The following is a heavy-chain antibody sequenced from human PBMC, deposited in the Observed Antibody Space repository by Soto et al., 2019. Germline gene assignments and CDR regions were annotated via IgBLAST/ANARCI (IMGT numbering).Heavy chain of an antibody. J-gene: IGHJ6*02. CDR3: AKDVVVGATTGLGDYYYYYGMDV. V-gene: IGHV3-30*18. CDR1: GFTFSSYG. CDR2: ISYDGSNK. D-gene: IGHD1-26*01. Sequence: PAGSLRLSCAASGFTFSSYGMHWVRQAPGKGLEWVAVISYDGSNKYYADSVKGRFTISRDNSKNTLYLQMNSLRAEDTAVYYCAKDVVVGATTGLGDYYYYYGMDVWGQGTTVTVSS.